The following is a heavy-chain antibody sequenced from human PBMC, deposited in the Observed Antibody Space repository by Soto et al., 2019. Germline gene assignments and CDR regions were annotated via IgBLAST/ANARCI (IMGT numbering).Heavy chain of an antibody. V-gene: IGHV1-46*01. D-gene: IGHD3-3*01. CDR1: GYTFTSYY. CDR2: INPSGGST. CDR3: ARDRITIFGVVISPPNWFDP. Sequence: QVQLVQSGAEVKKPGASVKVSCKASGYTFTSYYMHWVRQAPGQGLEWMGIINPSGGSTSYAQKFQGRVTMTRDTSTSTVYMELSSLRSEDTAVYYCARDRITIFGVVISPPNWFDPWGQGTLVTVFS. J-gene: IGHJ5*02.